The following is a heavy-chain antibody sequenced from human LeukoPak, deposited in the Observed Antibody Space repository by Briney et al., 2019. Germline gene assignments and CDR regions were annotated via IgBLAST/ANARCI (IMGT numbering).Heavy chain of an antibody. D-gene: IGHD4-17*01. Sequence: GGSLRLSCAASGFTFSSYSMNWVRQAPGKGLEWVSSISSSSGCIYYADSVKGRFTISRDNAKNSLYLQMNSLRAEDTAVYYCARANDYGDYPEPVYWGQGTLVTVSS. J-gene: IGHJ4*02. V-gene: IGHV3-21*01. CDR3: ARANDYGDYPEPVY. CDR1: GFTFSSYS. CDR2: ISSSSGCI.